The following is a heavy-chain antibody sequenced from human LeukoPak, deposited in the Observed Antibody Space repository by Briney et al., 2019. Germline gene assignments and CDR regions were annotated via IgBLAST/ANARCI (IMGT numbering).Heavy chain of an antibody. CDR1: GGSISSGDYY. J-gene: IGHJ4*02. Sequence: SETLSLTCTVSGGSISSGDYYWSWIRQPPGKGLEWIGSIYYSGSTYYNPSLKSRVTISVDTSKNQFSLKLSSVTAADTAVYYCASFYGDYVFDYWGQGTLVTVSS. CDR2: IYYSGST. V-gene: IGHV4-39*07. D-gene: IGHD4-17*01. CDR3: ASFYGDYVFDY.